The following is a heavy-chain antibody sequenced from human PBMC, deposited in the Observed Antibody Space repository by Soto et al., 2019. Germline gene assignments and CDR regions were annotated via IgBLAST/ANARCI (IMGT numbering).Heavy chain of an antibody. CDR2: ISGSGDIT. CDR3: AKHGPQYSRSLTHY. Sequence: PGGSLRLSCAASGFTFSSYAMSWVRQAPGKGLEWVSAISGSGDITYYADSVKGRFTIARDNSKNTLYLQMNSLRAEDTAVYYCAKHGPQYSRSLTHYWGQGTLVTVSS. D-gene: IGHD6-13*01. V-gene: IGHV3-23*01. CDR1: GFTFSSYA. J-gene: IGHJ4*02.